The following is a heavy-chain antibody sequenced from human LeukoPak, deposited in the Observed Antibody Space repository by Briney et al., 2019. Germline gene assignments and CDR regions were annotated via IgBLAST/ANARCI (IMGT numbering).Heavy chain of an antibody. J-gene: IGHJ5*02. CDR1: GGTFSSYA. CDR2: INPNSGRT. D-gene: IGHD6-13*01. Sequence: ASVTVSCKASGGTFSSYAIGWVRQAPGQGLEWMGWINPNSGRTNYAQNFQGRVTMTRDPSISTAYMELNSLTTNDTAVYYCARTREYSSSWYFPPFDPWGQGTLVTVSS. V-gene: IGHV1-2*02. CDR3: ARTREYSSSWYFPPFDP.